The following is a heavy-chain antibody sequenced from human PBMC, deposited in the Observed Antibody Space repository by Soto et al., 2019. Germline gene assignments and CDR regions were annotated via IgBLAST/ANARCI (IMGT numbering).Heavy chain of an antibody. CDR1: GFTFSSYA. CDR2: ISYDGSNK. D-gene: IGHD5-18*01. V-gene: IGHV3-30*14. J-gene: IGHJ6*03. CDR3: ARIQSRGGYSYGRHGYYYYYYMDV. Sequence: GGSLRLSCAASGFTFSSYAMHWVRQAPGKGLEWVAVISYDGSNKYYADSVKGRFTISRDNSKNTLYLQMNSLRAEDTAVYYCARIQSRGGYSYGRHGYYYYYYMDVWGKGTTVTVSS.